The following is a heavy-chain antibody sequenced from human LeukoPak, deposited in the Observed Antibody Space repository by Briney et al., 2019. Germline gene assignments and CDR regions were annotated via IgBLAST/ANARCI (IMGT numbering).Heavy chain of an antibody. CDR3: ARTRYYYNSRSYGAPYYFDY. CDR2: IYYSGNT. CDR1: GGSISRSSYY. V-gene: IGHV4-39*07. D-gene: IGHD3-10*01. J-gene: IGHJ4*02. Sequence: SETLSLTCTVSGGSISRSSYYWGWIRQPPGKGLEWIGSIYYSGNTDYNPSLKSRVIISVDTSKNQFSLRLTSVTAADTAVYYCARTRYYYNSRSYGAPYYFDYWGQGTLVTVSS.